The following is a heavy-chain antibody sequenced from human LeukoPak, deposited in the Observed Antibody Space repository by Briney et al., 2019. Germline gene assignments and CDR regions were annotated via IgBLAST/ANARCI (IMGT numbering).Heavy chain of an antibody. Sequence: ASVKVSCKASGYTFTGYYMHWVQQAPGQGLEWMGWINPNSGGTNYAQKFQGRVTMTRDTSISTAYMELSRLRSDDTAVYYCARDLFLYYYDSSGYYYDYWGQGTLVTVSS. CDR3: ARDLFLYYYDSSGYYYDY. CDR2: INPNSGGT. V-gene: IGHV1-2*02. J-gene: IGHJ4*02. D-gene: IGHD3-22*01. CDR1: GYTFTGYY.